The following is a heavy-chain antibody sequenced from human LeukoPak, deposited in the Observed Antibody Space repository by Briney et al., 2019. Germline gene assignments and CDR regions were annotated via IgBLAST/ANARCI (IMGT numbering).Heavy chain of an antibody. Sequence: SETLSLACTVSGGSISSYYWSWIRQPPGKGLEWIGYIYYSGSTNYNPSLESRVTISVDTSKNQFSLKLSSVSAADTAVYYCASSWYYYDSSGYYYYGMDVWGQGTTVSVSS. D-gene: IGHD3-22*01. CDR1: GGSISSYY. J-gene: IGHJ6*02. V-gene: IGHV4-59*01. CDR3: ASSWYYYDSSGYYYYGMDV. CDR2: IYYSGST.